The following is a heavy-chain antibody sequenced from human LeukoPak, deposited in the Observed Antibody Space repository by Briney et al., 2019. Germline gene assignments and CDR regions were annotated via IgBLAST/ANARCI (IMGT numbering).Heavy chain of an antibody. Sequence: PGGSLRLSCAASGFTFSSYAMSWVRQAPGKGLEWVSAISRSGGSTYYADSVKGRFTISRDNSKNTLYLQMNSLRAEDTAVYYCAKDLLVAAAGIGHYFDYWGQGTLVTASS. V-gene: IGHV3-23*01. CDR1: GFTFSSYA. CDR3: AKDLLVAAAGIGHYFDY. D-gene: IGHD6-13*01. J-gene: IGHJ4*02. CDR2: ISRSGGST.